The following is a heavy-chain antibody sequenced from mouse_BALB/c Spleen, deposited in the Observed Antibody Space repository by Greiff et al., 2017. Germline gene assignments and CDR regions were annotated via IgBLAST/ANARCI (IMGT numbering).Heavy chain of an antibody. Sequence: EVQLVESGGGLVKPGGSLKLSCAASGFTFSSYTMSWVRQTPEKRLEWVATISSGGSYTYYPDSVKGRFTISRDNAKNTLYLQMSSLKSEDTAMYYCTRDSPTGTVYAMDYWGQGTSVTVSS. CDR3: TRDSPTGTVYAMDY. D-gene: IGHD4-1*02. CDR1: GFTFSSYT. V-gene: IGHV5-6-4*01. J-gene: IGHJ4*01. CDR2: ISSGGSYT.